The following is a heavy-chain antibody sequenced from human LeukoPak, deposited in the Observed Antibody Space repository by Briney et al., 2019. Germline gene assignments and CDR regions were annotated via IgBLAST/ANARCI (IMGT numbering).Heavy chain of an antibody. CDR3: ARRVAGADFGY. D-gene: IGHD6-19*01. V-gene: IGHV4-59*08. CDR1: GGSISSHY. J-gene: IGHJ4*02. Sequence: SETLSLTCTVSGGSISSHYWSWIRQPPGKGLEWIGNIYSSGSTNYNPSLKSRVSISVDTSKKQFSLKLSSVTAADTAVYYCARRVAGADFGYWGQGTLVTVSS. CDR2: IYSSGST.